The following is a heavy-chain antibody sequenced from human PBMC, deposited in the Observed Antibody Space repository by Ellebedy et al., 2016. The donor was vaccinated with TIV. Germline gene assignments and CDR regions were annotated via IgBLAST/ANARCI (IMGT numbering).Heavy chain of an antibody. CDR2: VYYSGST. Sequence: SETLSLXXTVSGGSLSSGNYYWGWIRQPPGKGLEWIVNVYYSGSTSYNPSLKSRVTISVDTSKKQFSLKLSSVTAADTAVYYCARDEVATIISGYYYYGMDVWGQGTTVTVSS. V-gene: IGHV4-39*07. CDR3: ARDEVATIISGYYYYGMDV. D-gene: IGHD5-12*01. J-gene: IGHJ6*02. CDR1: GGSLSSGNYY.